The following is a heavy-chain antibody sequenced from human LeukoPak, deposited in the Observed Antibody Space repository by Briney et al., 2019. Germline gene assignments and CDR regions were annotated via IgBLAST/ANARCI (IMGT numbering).Heavy chain of an antibody. CDR3: ARDPYSNYFDY. Sequence: ASVKVSCKASGYTFTGYYMHWVRQAPGQGLEWRGWINPNNGGTNYAQKFQGRVTMTRDTSISTAYMELNRLRSDDTAVYYCARDPYSNYFDYWGQGTLVTVSS. V-gene: IGHV1-2*02. J-gene: IGHJ4*02. D-gene: IGHD5-18*01. CDR2: INPNNGGT. CDR1: GYTFTGYY.